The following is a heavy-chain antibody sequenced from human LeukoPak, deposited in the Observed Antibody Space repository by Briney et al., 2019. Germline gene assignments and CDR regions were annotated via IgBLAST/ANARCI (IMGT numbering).Heavy chain of an antibody. CDR1: VVTFSIYA. J-gene: IGHJ5*02. Sequence: GGSLRLSCAASVVTFSIYAMHWVRQAPGKGLEWGSVISNEGSNKNYADSVKGRFTISRDNSTNKMYLKMNSLRAEDTAVYYCARDVADPIAVAGNNWFDPWGQGTLVTVSS. V-gene: IGHV3-30-3*01. CDR2: ISNEGSNK. CDR3: ARDVADPIAVAGNNWFDP. D-gene: IGHD6-19*01.